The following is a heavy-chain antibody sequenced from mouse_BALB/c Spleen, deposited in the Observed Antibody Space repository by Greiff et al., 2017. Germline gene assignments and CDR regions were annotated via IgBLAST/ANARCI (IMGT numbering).Heavy chain of an antibody. CDR2: INSNGGST. J-gene: IGHJ4*01. Sequence: EVQGVESGGGLVQPGGSLKLSCAASGFTFSSYGMSWVRQTPDKRLELVATINSNGGSTYYPDSVKGRFTISRDNAKNTLYLQMSSLKSEDTAMYYCAREGVLHYYAMDYWGQGTSVTVSS. V-gene: IGHV5-6-3*01. CDR1: GFTFSSYG. CDR3: AREGVLHYYAMDY. D-gene: IGHD2-14*01.